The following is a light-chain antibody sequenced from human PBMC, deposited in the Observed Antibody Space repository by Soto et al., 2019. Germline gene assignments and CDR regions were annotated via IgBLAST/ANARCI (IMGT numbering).Light chain of an antibody. CDR3: QTWGPGIRV. CDR2: LDADGRF. CDR1: SGHRNYD. J-gene: IGLJ3*02. Sequence: QSVLTQSPSASASLGASVRLTCTLSSGHRNYDIAWHQQQPEKGPRCLMNLDADGRFYRGDGIPDRFSGSSSGAERYLIISSLQSEDEADYYCQTWGPGIRVFGGGTKLTVL. V-gene: IGLV4-69*01.